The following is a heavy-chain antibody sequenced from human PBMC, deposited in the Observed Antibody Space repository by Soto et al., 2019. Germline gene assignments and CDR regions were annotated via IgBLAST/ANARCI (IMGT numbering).Heavy chain of an antibody. CDR1: GFTFSSYW. J-gene: IGHJ4*02. CDR3: ARDLDYGGNPRGY. D-gene: IGHD4-17*01. Sequence: PGGSLRLSCAASGFTFSSYWMHWVRQPPGKGLVWVSRMNTDGSSTTYADSVKGRFTISRDNAKNTLYLQMNSLRAEDTAVYYCARDLDYGGNPRGYWGQGTLVTVSS. CDR2: MNTDGSST. V-gene: IGHV3-74*01.